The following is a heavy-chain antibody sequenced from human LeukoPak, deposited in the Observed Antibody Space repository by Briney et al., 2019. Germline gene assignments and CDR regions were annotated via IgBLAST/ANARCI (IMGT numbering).Heavy chain of an antibody. CDR3: ASHWNDVVY. J-gene: IGHJ4*02. Sequence: GASVKVSCKASGGTFSSYAISWVRQAPGQGLEWMGGIIPIFGTANYAQKFQGRVTITADKSTRTAYMELSSLRSEDTAVYYCASHWNDVVYWGQGTLVTVSS. D-gene: IGHD1-1*01. CDR1: GGTFSSYA. V-gene: IGHV1-69*06. CDR2: IIPIFGTA.